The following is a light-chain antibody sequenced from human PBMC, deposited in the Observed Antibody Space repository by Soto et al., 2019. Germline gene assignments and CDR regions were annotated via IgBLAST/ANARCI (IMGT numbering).Light chain of an antibody. V-gene: IGKV1-39*01. CDR3: QQSYSTPYT. J-gene: IGKJ2*01. CDR1: QSISSY. CDR2: AAS. Sequence: LQMTQSPSSLSASVGDRVTITCRASQSISSYLNWYQQKPGKALKLLIYAASSLQSGVPSRFSGSGSATDFTLTISSLQPEDFATYYCQQSYSTPYTFGQGTKVDIK.